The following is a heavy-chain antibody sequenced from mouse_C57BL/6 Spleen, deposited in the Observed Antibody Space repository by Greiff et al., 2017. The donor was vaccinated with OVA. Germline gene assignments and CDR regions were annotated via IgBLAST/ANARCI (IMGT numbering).Heavy chain of an antibody. CDR2: FHPYNDDT. J-gene: IGHJ4*01. V-gene: IGHV1-47*01. CDR1: GYTFTTYP. Sequence: VMLVESGAELVKPGASVKMSCKASGYTFTTYPIEWMKQNHGKSLEWIGNFHPYNDDTKYNEKFKGKATLTVEKSSSTVYLELSRLTSDDSAVYYCARGGSSHYYAMDYWGQGTSVTVSS. CDR3: ARGGSSHYYAMDY. D-gene: IGHD1-1*01.